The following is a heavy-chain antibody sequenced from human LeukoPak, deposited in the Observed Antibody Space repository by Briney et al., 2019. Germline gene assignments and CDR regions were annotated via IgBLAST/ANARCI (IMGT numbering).Heavy chain of an antibody. V-gene: IGHV1-2*02. D-gene: IGHD3-10*02. CDR2: INPNSGGT. CDR3: ARVAPARFGEEYYYYMDV. CDR1: GYTFTGYY. J-gene: IGHJ6*03. Sequence: ASVKVSCKASGYTFTGYYMHWVRQAPGQGLEWMGWINPNSGGTNYAQKFQGRVTITADESTSTAYMELSSLRSEDTAVYYCARVAPARFGEEYYYYMDVWGKGTTVTISS.